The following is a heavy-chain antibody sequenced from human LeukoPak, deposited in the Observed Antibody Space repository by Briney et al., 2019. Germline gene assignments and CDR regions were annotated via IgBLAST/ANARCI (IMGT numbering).Heavy chain of an antibody. CDR2: IYTSGST. D-gene: IGHD2-2*01. CDR3: ARSKVPAARSWFDP. J-gene: IGHJ5*02. V-gene: IGHV4-4*07. Sequence: PSETLSLTCTVSGGSISSYYWSWIRQPAGKGLGWIGRIYTSGSTNYNPSLKSRVTMSVDTSKNQFSLKLSSVTAADTAVYYCARSKVPAARSWFDPWGQGTLVTVSS. CDR1: GGSISSYY.